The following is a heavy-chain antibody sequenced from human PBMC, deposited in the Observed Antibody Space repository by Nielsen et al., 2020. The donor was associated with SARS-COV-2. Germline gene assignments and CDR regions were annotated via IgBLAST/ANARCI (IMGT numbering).Heavy chain of an antibody. CDR1: GFTFDDYW. V-gene: IGHV3-74*01. CDR3: ARPLGYNWNDGGGY. D-gene: IGHD1-1*01. J-gene: IGHJ4*02. Sequence: GESLKISCAASGFTFDDYWMHWVRQAPGKGLVWVSRINTDGTDPTYADSVKGRFTISRDNAKNTLYLHMDSLRVEDTAVYYCARPLGYNWNDGGGYWGRGTLVVVSS. CDR2: INTDGTDP.